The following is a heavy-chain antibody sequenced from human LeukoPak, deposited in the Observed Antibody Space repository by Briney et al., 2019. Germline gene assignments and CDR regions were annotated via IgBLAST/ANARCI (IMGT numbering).Heavy chain of an antibody. V-gene: IGHV1-69*04. D-gene: IGHD4-17*01. CDR1: GGTFSSYA. J-gene: IGHJ4*02. CDR2: IIPILGIA. Sequence: ASVKVSCKASGGTFSSYAISWVRQPPGQGLEWMGRIIPILGIANYAQKFQGRVTITADKSTSTAYMELSSLRSEDTAVYYCARDRGTVTTSYFDYWGQGTLVTVSS. CDR3: ARDRGTVTTSYFDY.